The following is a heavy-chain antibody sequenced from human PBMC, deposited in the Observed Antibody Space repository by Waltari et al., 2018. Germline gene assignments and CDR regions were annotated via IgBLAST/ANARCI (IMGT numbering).Heavy chain of an antibody. J-gene: IGHJ3*02. CDR2: INPNSGGT. V-gene: IGHV1-2*02. Sequence: QVQLVQSGAEVKKPGASVKVSCTASGYTFTGSYMHWVRQAPGQGLEWMGWINPNSGGTNYAQKFQGRVTMTRDTSISTAYMELSRLRSDDTAVYYCARDSLTGYLNDAFDIWGQGTMVTVSS. D-gene: IGHD3-9*01. CDR3: ARDSLTGYLNDAFDI. CDR1: GYTFTGSY.